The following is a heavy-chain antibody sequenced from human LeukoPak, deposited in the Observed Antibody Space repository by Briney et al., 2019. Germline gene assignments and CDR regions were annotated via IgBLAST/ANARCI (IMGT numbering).Heavy chain of an antibody. CDR1: GYKFTNYW. D-gene: IGHD3-10*01. CDR2: IYPGDSDT. CDR3: ARRREVSSYYFDY. J-gene: IGHJ4*02. V-gene: IGHV5-51*01. Sequence: GESLKISCKASGYKFTNYWIGWVRQMPGKGLEWMGIIYPGDSDTRYSPSFQGQVTISADKSISTAYLQWSSLKASDTAMYYCARRREVSSYYFDYWGQGTLVTVSS.